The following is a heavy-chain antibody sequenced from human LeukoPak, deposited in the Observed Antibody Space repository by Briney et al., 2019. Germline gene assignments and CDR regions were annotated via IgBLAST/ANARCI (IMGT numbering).Heavy chain of an antibody. J-gene: IGHJ5*02. Sequence: SETLSLTCAVSGGSISSSNWWSWIRQPPGKGLEWIGYIYYSGSTNYNPSLKSRVTISVDTSKNQFSLKLSSVTAADTAVYYCARDKYSSSWYTDNNWFDPWGQGTLVTVSS. CDR1: GGSISSSNW. V-gene: IGHV4-61*01. CDR3: ARDKYSSSWYTDNNWFDP. D-gene: IGHD6-13*01. CDR2: IYYSGST.